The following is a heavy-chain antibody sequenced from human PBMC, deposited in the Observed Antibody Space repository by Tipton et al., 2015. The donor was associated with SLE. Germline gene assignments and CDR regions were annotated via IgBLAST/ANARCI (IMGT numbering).Heavy chain of an antibody. CDR1: GYIFSTYG. J-gene: IGHJ6*03. CDR2: INPYNDNT. D-gene: IGHD5-24*01. V-gene: IGHV1-18*01. CDR3: ARHPVAGYTCYMDV. Sequence: QLVQSGAEVKKPGASVKVSCRASGYIFSTYGISWVRQAPGQGLEWMGWINPYNDNTDYVELLQGRVTMTTDTSTGTAYMELTSLNADDTAIYYCARHPVAGYTCYMDVWGTGTTVTVSS.